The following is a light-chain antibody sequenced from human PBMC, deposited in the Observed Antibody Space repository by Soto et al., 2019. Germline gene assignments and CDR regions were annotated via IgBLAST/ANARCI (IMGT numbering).Light chain of an antibody. J-gene: IGKJ4*01. Sequence: DLQMTQSPSTLSASVGDRVTITCRASQSCRNSLAWYQQKAGKAPTLLIYDASTLQSGVPSRFSGSGSGTEFSLTISSLQPEDFATYYCQQRSNWHLTFGGGTKVDIK. V-gene: IGKV1-5*01. CDR2: DAS. CDR3: QQRSNWHLT. CDR1: QSCRNS.